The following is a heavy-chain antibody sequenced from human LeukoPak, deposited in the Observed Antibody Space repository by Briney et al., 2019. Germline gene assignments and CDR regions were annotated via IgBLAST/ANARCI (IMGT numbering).Heavy chain of an antibody. Sequence: ASVKVSCKASGYTFTGYYMHWVRQAPGKGLEWMGWINPNSGGTNYAQKFQGRVTMTRDTSISTAYMELSRLRSDDTAVYYCARDPKGIMTPHYYMDVWGKGTTVTVSS. V-gene: IGHV1-2*02. CDR2: INPNSGGT. J-gene: IGHJ6*03. D-gene: IGHD3-16*01. CDR1: GYTFTGYY. CDR3: ARDPKGIMTPHYYMDV.